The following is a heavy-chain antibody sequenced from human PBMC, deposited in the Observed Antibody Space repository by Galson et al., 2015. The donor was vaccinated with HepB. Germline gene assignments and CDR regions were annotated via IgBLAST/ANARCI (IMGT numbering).Heavy chain of an antibody. Sequence: SLRLSCAASGFTFSSYGMHWVRQAPGKGLEWVAVIWYDGSNKYYADSVKGRFTISRDNSKNTLYLQMNSLRAEDTAVYYCARDNEGIAFDYWGQGTLVTVSS. V-gene: IGHV3-33*08. D-gene: IGHD6-13*01. J-gene: IGHJ4*02. CDR2: IWYDGSNK. CDR3: ARDNEGIAFDY. CDR1: GFTFSSYG.